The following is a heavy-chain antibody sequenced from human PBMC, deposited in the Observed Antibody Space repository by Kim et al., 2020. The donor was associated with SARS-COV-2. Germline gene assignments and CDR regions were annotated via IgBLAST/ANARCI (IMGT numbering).Heavy chain of an antibody. CDR1: GFTFSSYA. V-gene: IGHV3-23*01. Sequence: GGSLRLSCAASGFTFSSYAMSWVRQAPEKGLEWVSSISDNGRGTYYTDSVKGRFTISRDNSKKTLYLQMNSLRAEDTAVYYCAKRLTGSTGFFDYWGQGTLVTVSS. CDR2: ISDNGRGT. D-gene: IGHD1-7*01. CDR3: AKRLTGSTGFFDY. J-gene: IGHJ4*02.